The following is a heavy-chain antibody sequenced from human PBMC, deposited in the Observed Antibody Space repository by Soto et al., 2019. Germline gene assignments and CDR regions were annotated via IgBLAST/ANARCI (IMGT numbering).Heavy chain of an antibody. CDR2: IWYDGSNK. Sequence: GGSLRLSCAASGFTFSSYGMHWVRQAPGKGLEWVAVIWYDGSNKYYADSVKGRFTISRNNSKNTLYLQMNSLRAEDTAVYYCARADSSSGWSDPNFDYWGQGTLVTVSS. V-gene: IGHV3-33*01. D-gene: IGHD6-19*01. J-gene: IGHJ4*02. CDR3: ARADSSSGWSDPNFDY. CDR1: GFTFSSYG.